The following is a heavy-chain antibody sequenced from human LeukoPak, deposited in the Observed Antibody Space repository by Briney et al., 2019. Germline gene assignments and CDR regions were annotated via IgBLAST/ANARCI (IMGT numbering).Heavy chain of an antibody. V-gene: IGHV1-46*01. CDR3: ARDGGMDCSSTSCYAGMQSEITFGGVMNY. CDR1: GYTFTSYY. CDR2: INPSGGST. Sequence: ASVKVSCKASGYTFTSYYMHWVRQAPGQGLEWMGIINPSGGSTSYAQKFQGRVSMTRDTSTSTVYMELSSLRSEDTAVYYCARDGGMDCSSTSCYAGMQSEITFGGVMNYWGQGTLATVSS. J-gene: IGHJ4*02. D-gene: IGHD2-2*01.